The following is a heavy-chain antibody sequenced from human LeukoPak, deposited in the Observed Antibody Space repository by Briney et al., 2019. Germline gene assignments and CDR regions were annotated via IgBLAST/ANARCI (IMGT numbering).Heavy chain of an antibody. V-gene: IGHV3-53*04. J-gene: IGHJ4*02. CDR1: GFTVSSNY. D-gene: IGHD3-22*01. CDR3: ASSHRLLLDY. Sequence: GGSLILSCAASGFTVSSNYMSWVRQAPGKGLEWVSVIYSGGSTYYADSVKGRFTISRHNSKNTLYLQMNSLRAEDTAVYYCASSHRLLLDYWGQGTLVTVSS. CDR2: IYSGGST.